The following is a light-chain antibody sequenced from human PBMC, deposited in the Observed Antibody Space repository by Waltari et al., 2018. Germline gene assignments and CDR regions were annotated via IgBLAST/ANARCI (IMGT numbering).Light chain of an antibody. CDR3: SSYTSSSTHRYV. CDR2: DVS. V-gene: IGLV2-14*03. CDR1: SSDVGGYNY. J-gene: IGLJ1*01. Sequence: QSALTQPASVSGSPGQSITISCTGTSSDVGGYNYVSWYQQHPGKAPKLMIYDVSNRPSGVSNRFSGSKSGNTASLTISGRQAEDEADYYCSSYTSSSTHRYVFGTGTKVTVL.